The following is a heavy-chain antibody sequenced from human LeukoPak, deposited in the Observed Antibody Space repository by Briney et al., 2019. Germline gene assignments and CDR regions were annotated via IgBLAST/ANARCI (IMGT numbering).Heavy chain of an antibody. CDR2: ISGSGGST. V-gene: IGHV3-23*01. D-gene: IGHD3-22*01. CDR3: AREYYYDSSGYGGFDY. J-gene: IGHJ4*02. CDR1: GFTFSSYA. Sequence: GGSLRLSCAASGFTFSSYAMSWVRQAPGKGLEWVSAISGSGGSTYYADSVKGRFTISRDNSKNTLYLQMNGLRAEDTAVYYCAREYYYDSSGYGGFDYWGQGTLVTVSS.